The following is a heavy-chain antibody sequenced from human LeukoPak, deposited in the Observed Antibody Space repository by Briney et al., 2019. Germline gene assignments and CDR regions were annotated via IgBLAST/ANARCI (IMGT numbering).Heavy chain of an antibody. Sequence: KSGGSLRLSCAASGFTFSNAWMSWVRQAPGKGLEWVGRIKSKTDGGTTDYAAPVKGRFTISRDNSKNTLYLQMNSLRAEDTAVYYCAKGSYYDSSGYYPGYWGQGTLVTVSS. CDR2: IKSKTDGGTT. D-gene: IGHD3-22*01. CDR3: AKGSYYDSSGYYPGY. V-gene: IGHV3-15*01. J-gene: IGHJ4*02. CDR1: GFTFSNAW.